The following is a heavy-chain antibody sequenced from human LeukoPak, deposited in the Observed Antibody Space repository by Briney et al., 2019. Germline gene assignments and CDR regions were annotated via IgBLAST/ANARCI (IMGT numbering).Heavy chain of an antibody. Sequence: GGSLRLSCAASGFTFSTYAVSWVRQAPGKGLEWVSTISGSATGGNTYYADSVKGRFTISRDNSKNTLFLQMTSLTAEDTAVYYCTKKSPYGGVDYWGQGTLVTFSS. J-gene: IGHJ4*02. CDR1: GFTFSTYA. CDR2: ISGSATGGNT. V-gene: IGHV3-23*01. D-gene: IGHD4-23*01. CDR3: TKKSPYGGVDY.